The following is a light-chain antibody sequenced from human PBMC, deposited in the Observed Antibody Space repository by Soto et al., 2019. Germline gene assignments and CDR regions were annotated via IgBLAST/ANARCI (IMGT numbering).Light chain of an antibody. V-gene: IGKV3-20*01. J-gene: IGKJ5*01. Sequence: ETVFTKSASALSLSPGERATLSCRASQSVSSTYLAWYQQKPGQAPRPLIYGASSRATGIPDRFSGSGSGTDFTLTISRLEPEDFAVYYCQQYGSSTPITFGQGTRLEIK. CDR1: QSVSSTY. CDR3: QQYGSSTPIT. CDR2: GAS.